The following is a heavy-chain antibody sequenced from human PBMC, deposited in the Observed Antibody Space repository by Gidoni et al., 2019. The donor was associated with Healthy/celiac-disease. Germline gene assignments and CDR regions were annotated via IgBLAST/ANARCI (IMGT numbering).Heavy chain of an antibody. Sequence: QVQLVQSGAEVEKHEASVQVSCKASGDPFTSYAMHWVRQAPGQSLEWMGWINAGNGNTKYSQKFQGRVTITRDTSASTAYMELSSLRSEDTAVYYCASPNYSSSSRAFDIWGQGTMVTVSS. D-gene: IGHD6-6*01. CDR3: ASPNYSSSSRAFDI. CDR2: INAGNGNT. J-gene: IGHJ3*02. V-gene: IGHV1-3*01. CDR1: GDPFTSYA.